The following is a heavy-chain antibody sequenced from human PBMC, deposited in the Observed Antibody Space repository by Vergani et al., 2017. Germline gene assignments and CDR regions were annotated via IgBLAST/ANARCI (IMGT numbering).Heavy chain of an antibody. CDR1: GFTFSSYA. CDR3: AKHNWNFIGAFDI. CDR2: ISSRGENT. Sequence: EVQLLESGGGLEQPGGSLRLSWAASGFTFSSYAMSWVRQAPGNGLGWVSTISSRGENTDSADSGKGRFTVSRDSSKNTLYLQMNSLSAEDTSVYYCAKHNWNFIGAFDIWGQGTMVTVSS. D-gene: IGHD1-7*01. V-gene: IGHV3-23*01. J-gene: IGHJ3*02.